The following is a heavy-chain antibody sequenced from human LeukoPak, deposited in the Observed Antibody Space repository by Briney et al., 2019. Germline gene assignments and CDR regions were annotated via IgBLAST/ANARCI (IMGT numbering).Heavy chain of an antibody. J-gene: IGHJ4*02. CDR3: ARIAAAGNYFDY. Sequence: ASVKVSCKASGYTFTGYYMHWVRQAPGQGLEWMGWINPNSGGTNYAQKFQGRVTMTRDTSISTVYMELSRLRSDDTAVYYCARIAAAGNYFDYWGQGTLVTVSS. CDR2: INPNSGGT. CDR1: GYTFTGYY. V-gene: IGHV1-2*02. D-gene: IGHD6-13*01.